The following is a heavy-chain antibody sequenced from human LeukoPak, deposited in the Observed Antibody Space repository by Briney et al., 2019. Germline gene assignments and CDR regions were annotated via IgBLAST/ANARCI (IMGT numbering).Heavy chain of an antibody. V-gene: IGHV1-24*01. CDR3: ATVLRVLLTRPELDP. CDR1: GYTLTELS. Sequence: ASVKVSFKVSGYTLTELSMHWVRQAPGEGLEWMGGFDPEDGKTIYAQKFQGRVTMTEDTSTDTAYMELRSLRSEDTAVYYCATVLRVLLTRPELDPWGQGTLVTVSS. J-gene: IGHJ5*02. CDR2: FDPEDGKT. D-gene: IGHD4-11*01.